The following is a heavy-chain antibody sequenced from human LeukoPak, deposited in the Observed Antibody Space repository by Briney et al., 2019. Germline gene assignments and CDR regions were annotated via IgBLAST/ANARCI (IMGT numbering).Heavy chain of an antibody. CDR3: WYYYDSSGYYGLDY. J-gene: IGHJ4*02. CDR1: GFTFSNYG. D-gene: IGHD3-22*01. CDR2: IRSDGINK. Sequence: PGGSLRLSCAASGFTFSNYGMHWVRQAPGKGLEWVAFIRSDGINKYHADSVQGRFTISRDNSKNTLYLKMNSLRAEDTVVYYCWYYYDSSGYYGLDYWGQGTLVTVSS. V-gene: IGHV3-30*02.